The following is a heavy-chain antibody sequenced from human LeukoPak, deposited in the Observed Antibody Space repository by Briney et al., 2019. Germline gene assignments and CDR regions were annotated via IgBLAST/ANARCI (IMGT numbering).Heavy chain of an antibody. CDR1: GFTFSSYG. D-gene: IGHD2-15*01. V-gene: IGHV3-30*02. Sequence: PGGSLRLSCAASGFTFSSYGMRWVRQAPGKGLEWVAFIRYDGSNKYYADSVKGRFTIPRDNSKNTLYLQMNSLRAEDTAVYYCAKGLSERVAGWFDPWGQGTLVTVSS. J-gene: IGHJ5*02. CDR3: AKGLSERVAGWFDP. CDR2: IRYDGSNK.